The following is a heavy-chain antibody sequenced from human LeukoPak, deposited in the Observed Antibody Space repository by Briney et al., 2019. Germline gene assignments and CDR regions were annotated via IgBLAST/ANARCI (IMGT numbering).Heavy chain of an antibody. Sequence: GGSLRLSCAASGFTVSSSYMSWVRQAPGKGLEWVANIKQDGSEKYYVDSVKGRFTISRDNAKNSLYLQMNSLRAEDTAVYYCASVDSSGYLDYWGQGTLVTVSS. CDR2: IKQDGSEK. D-gene: IGHD3-22*01. V-gene: IGHV3-7*01. CDR3: ASVDSSGYLDY. CDR1: GFTVSSSY. J-gene: IGHJ4*02.